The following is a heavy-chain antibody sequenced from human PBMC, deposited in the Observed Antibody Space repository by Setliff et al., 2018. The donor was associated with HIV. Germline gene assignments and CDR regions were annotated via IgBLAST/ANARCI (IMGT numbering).Heavy chain of an antibody. Sequence: ASVKVSCKASGGTFSSYAISWVRQAPGQGLEWMGGIIPILGIANYAQKFQGRVTITADESTSTAYMELSSLRPEDTAVYYCARPRGSSPWDAFDIWGQGTMVTVSS. V-gene: IGHV1-69*10. CDR2: IIPILGIA. J-gene: IGHJ3*02. D-gene: IGHD6-13*01. CDR1: GGTFSSYA. CDR3: ARPRGSSPWDAFDI.